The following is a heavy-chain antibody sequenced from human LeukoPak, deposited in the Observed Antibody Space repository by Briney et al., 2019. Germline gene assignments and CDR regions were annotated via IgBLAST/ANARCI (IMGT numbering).Heavy chain of an antibody. D-gene: IGHD6-13*01. J-gene: IGHJ4*02. Sequence: GALRLSCAASGFTFSNYAMSWVRQAPGKGLEWVSSIISSGVTTYYADSVKGRFTISRDSSENTLYLQMNSLRAEDTAVYYCARGRIDSSSRLKYYFDYWGQGTLVTVSS. CDR2: IISSGVTT. CDR1: GFTFSNYA. CDR3: ARGRIDSSSRLKYYFDY. V-gene: IGHV3-23*01.